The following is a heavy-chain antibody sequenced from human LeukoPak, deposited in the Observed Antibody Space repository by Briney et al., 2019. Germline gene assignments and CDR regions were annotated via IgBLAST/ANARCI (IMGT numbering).Heavy chain of an antibody. Sequence: PGGSLRLSCAASGFTFSHYSMNWVRQAPGKGLEWVSSVSSGGSYIHYADSVKGRFTISRDNAKNSVYLQMNSLRAEDTALYYCAKGYGGSRYHSDDFWGQGTLVTVSS. CDR3: AKGYGGSRYHSDDF. CDR2: VSSGGSYI. V-gene: IGHV3-21*01. D-gene: IGHD2-15*01. J-gene: IGHJ4*02. CDR1: GFTFSHYS.